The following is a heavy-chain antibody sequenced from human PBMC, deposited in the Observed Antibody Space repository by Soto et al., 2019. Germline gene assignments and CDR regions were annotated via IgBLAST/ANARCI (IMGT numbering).Heavy chain of an antibody. CDR2: ISYDGSNK. CDR1: GFTFSSYG. CDR3: AKDGMTTVTTEGYGMDV. D-gene: IGHD4-17*01. J-gene: IGHJ6*02. Sequence: QVQLVESGGGVVQPGRSLRLSCAASGFTFSSYGMHWVRQAPGKGLEWVAVISYDGSNKYYADSVKGRFTVSRDNSKNTLYLQMNSLRPEDTAIYYCAKDGMTTVTTEGYGMDVWGQGTTVTVSS. V-gene: IGHV3-30*18.